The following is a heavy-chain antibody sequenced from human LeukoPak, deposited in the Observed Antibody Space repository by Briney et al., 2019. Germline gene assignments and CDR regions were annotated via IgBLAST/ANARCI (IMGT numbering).Heavy chain of an antibody. J-gene: IGHJ4*02. CDR1: GDSVSSNSAA. CDR3: ARSLPLWFGELGGPPEPYYFDY. Sequence: SQTLSLTCAISGDSVSSNSAAWNWIRQSPSRGLEWLGRTYYRSKLYNDYAVSVKSRITINPDTSKNQFSLQLNSVTPEDTAVYYCARSLPLWFGELGGPPEPYYFDYWGQGTLVTVSS. D-gene: IGHD3-10*01. V-gene: IGHV6-1*01. CDR2: TYYRSKLYN.